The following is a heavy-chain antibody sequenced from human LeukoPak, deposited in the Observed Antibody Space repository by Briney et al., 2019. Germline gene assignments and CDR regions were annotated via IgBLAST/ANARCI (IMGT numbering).Heavy chain of an antibody. D-gene: IGHD3-16*02. J-gene: IGHJ5*02. CDR1: GGSFSGYY. Sequence: SETLSLTCAVYGGSFSGYYWSWIRQPPGKGLEWIGEINHSGSTNYNPSLKSRVTVSVDTSKNQFSLRLSSVTAADTAVYYCARGRPSEVITFGGVIVIPDNWFDPWGQGTLVTVSS. V-gene: IGHV4-34*01. CDR2: INHSGST. CDR3: ARGRPSEVITFGGVIVIPDNWFDP.